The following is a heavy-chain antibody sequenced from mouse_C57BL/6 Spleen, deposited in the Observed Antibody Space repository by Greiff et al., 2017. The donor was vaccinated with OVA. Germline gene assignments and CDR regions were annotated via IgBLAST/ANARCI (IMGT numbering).Heavy chain of an antibody. CDR3: TRSDYDKTLYFDY. V-gene: IGHV6-3*01. D-gene: IGHD2-4*01. J-gene: IGHJ2*01. CDR2: IRLKSDNYAT. Sequence: EVKLEESGGGLVQPGGSMKLSCVASGFTFSNYWMNWVRQSPEKGLEWVAQIRLKSDNYATHYAESVKGRFTISRDDSKSSVYLQMNNLRAEDTGIYYCTRSDYDKTLYFDYWGQGTTLTVSS. CDR1: GFTFSNYW.